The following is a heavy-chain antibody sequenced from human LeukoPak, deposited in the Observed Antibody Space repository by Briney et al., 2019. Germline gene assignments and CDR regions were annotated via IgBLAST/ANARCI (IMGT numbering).Heavy chain of an antibody. CDR2: IYYRGST. J-gene: IGHJ5*02. D-gene: IGHD1-26*01. V-gene: IGHV4-61*01. Sequence: SETLSLTCTVSGGSVSSGSYYWSWIRQPPGKGLEWIGYIYYRGSTNYSPSLESRVTISVDTSKNQFSLKLSSVTAADTAIYYCARSRAFNSGAFDPWGQGSLVTVSS. CDR3: ARSRAFNSGAFDP. CDR1: GGSVSSGSYY.